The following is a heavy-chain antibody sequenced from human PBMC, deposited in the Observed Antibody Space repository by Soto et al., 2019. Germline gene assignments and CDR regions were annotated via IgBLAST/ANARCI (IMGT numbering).Heavy chain of an antibody. V-gene: IGHV3-30-3*01. J-gene: IGHJ4*02. D-gene: IGHD1-1*01. CDR3: VRDETVMLVELDN. Sequence: QVHLVESGGGVVQPGRSLRLSCAASGFTFSSYALHWVRQAPGKGLEWVAVISYDGTEKYYSESVKGRFTISRDNFKNTISLEMNSLRPDDSAVYYCVRDETVMLVELDNWGQGAPVIVSS. CDR1: GFTFSSYA. CDR2: ISYDGTEK.